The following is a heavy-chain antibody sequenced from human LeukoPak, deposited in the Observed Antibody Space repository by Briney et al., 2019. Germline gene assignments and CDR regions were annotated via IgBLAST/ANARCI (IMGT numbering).Heavy chain of an antibody. D-gene: IGHD3-9*01. V-gene: IGHV3-21*01. CDR2: ISSSSSYI. Sequence: KPGRSLRLSWAAAGFTFTSYSMNWVRQAPGKGLEWVSSISSSSSYIYYADSVKGRFTISRDNAKNSLYLQMSSLRAEDTAIYYCARLYDILTGAFDYWGQGTLVTVSS. J-gene: IGHJ4*02. CDR1: GFTFTSYS. CDR3: ARLYDILTGAFDY.